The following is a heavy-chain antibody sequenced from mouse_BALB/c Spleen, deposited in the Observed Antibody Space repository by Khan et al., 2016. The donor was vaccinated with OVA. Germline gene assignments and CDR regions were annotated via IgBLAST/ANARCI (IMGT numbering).Heavy chain of an antibody. CDR2: ISYSGNT. V-gene: IGHV3-2*02. D-gene: IGHD1-2*01. CDR1: GYSITSGYG. J-gene: IGHJ2*01. Sequence: EGKIEEWGPGLVKPSQSLSLTCTVTGYSITSGYGWNWIRQFPGNKLEWMGYISYSGNTNYNPSLKSRISITRDTSKNQFFLQLNSVTTEDTATYYCARTARIKYWGQGTTLTVSS. CDR3: ARTARIKY.